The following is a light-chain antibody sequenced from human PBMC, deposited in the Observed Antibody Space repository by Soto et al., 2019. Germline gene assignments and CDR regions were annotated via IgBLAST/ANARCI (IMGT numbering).Light chain of an antibody. CDR3: SSNTGSSTWV. CDR2: EVS. J-gene: IGLJ3*02. V-gene: IGLV2-14*01. CDR1: SSDVGGYNY. Sequence: QSALTQPASVSGSPGQSITISCTGTSSDVGGYNYVSWHQQHPGQAPKLMIYEVSNRPSGVSNRFSGSKSGNTASLTISGLQAEDEADYYCSSNTGSSTWVFGGGTKLTVL.